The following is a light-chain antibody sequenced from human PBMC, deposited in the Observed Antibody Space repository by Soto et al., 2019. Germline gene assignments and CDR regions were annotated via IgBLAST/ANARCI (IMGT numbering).Light chain of an antibody. CDR3: QESYTTPAVS. Sequence: DIQMTQSPSSLSASLGDRVTITCRASQNIDNYLNWYQQKPGKAPKLLIYATSTLQSGVPSRFSGSGSGTEFNLNISSLQAEDFATYFCQESYTTPAVSFGGGTKVEIK. CDR2: ATS. CDR1: QNIDNY. J-gene: IGKJ4*01. V-gene: IGKV1-39*01.